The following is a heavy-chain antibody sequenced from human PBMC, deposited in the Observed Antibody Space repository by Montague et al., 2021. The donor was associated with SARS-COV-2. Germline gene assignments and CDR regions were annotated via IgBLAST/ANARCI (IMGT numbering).Heavy chain of an antibody. Sequence: SLRLSCAASGFTVSSNYMSWVRQAPGKGLERVSVIYSGGSTYYADSVKGRFTISRHNSKNTLYLQMNSLRAEDTAVYYCARDHGSGWFTFDYWGQGTLVTVSS. CDR3: ARDHGSGWFTFDY. CDR2: IYSGGST. D-gene: IGHD6-19*01. V-gene: IGHV3-53*04. J-gene: IGHJ4*02. CDR1: GFTVSSNY.